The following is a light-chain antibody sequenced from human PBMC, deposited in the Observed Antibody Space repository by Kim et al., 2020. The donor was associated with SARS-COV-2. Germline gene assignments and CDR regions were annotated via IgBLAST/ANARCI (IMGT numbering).Light chain of an antibody. CDR2: DVT. CDR1: RSDVGGYNY. V-gene: IGLV2-8*01. CDR3: SSYAGSNTLV. J-gene: IGLJ3*02. Sequence: GQSGTSSCSGTRSDVGGYNYVTWYQHKPGTAPKILMYDVTKRPAGVPDRFSGSKSGNTASLSVSGIQDEDEADYYCSSYAGSNTLVFGGGTQLTVL.